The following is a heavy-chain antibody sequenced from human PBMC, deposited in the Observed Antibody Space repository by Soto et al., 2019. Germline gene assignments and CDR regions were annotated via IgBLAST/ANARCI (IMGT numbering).Heavy chain of an antibody. J-gene: IGHJ6*02. CDR3: ARDPLRYSRYVESAYGMDV. CDR1: GYTFTSYA. Sequence: ASVKVSCKASGYTFTSYAMHWVRQAPGQRLEWMGWINAGNGNTKYSQKFQGRVTITRDTSASTAYMELSSLRSEDTAVYYCARDPLRYSRYVESAYGMDVWGQGTTVTVSS. CDR2: INAGNGNT. V-gene: IGHV1-3*01. D-gene: IGHD5-12*01.